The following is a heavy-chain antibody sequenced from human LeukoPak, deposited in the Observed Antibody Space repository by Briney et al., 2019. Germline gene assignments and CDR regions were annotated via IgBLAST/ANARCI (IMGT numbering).Heavy chain of an antibody. CDR3: ARDSSGWVTDY. CDR2: ISSSGSTI. CDR1: VLPYSSYQ. J-gene: IGHJ4*02. Sequence: GGPLRLSCAASVLPYSSYQMHWAPQAPGKWLVWVSYISSSGSTIYDAVTVKGRFTISRDNAKYSLYLKMNSLRDEDTAVYYCARDSSGWVTDYWGQGTLVTVSS. D-gene: IGHD6-19*01. V-gene: IGHV3-48*03.